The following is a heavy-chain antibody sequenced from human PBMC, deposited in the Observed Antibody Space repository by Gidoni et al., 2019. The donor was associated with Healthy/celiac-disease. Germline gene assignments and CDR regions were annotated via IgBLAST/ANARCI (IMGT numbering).Heavy chain of an antibody. Sequence: EVQLVESGGGRVKPGGSLRLSCHCSGFTFSSYSMNWVRQSPGKGLEWVSSISSSSSYIYYADSVKGRFTISRDNAKNSLYLQMHSLRAEDTAVYYCARDLYGDYVGWSGWFDPWGLATLVPFSS. D-gene: IGHD4-17*01. V-gene: IGHV3-21*01. CDR2: ISSSSSYI. CDR3: ARDLYGDYVGWSGWFDP. J-gene: IGHJ5*02. CDR1: GFTFSSYS.